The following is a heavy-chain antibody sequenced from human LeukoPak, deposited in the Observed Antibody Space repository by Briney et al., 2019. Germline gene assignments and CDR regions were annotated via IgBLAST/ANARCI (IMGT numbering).Heavy chain of an antibody. J-gene: IGHJ4*02. CDR1: GYSISSGYY. V-gene: IGHV4-38-2*01. CDR2: IYHSGST. D-gene: IGHD2-2*01. Sequence: PSETLSLTCAVSGYSISSGYYWGWIRQPPGKGLEWIGSIYHSGSTYYNPSLKSRVTISVDTSKNQFSLKLSSVTAADTAVYYCAGVGRAAMFDYWGQGTLVTVSS. CDR3: AGVGRAAMFDY.